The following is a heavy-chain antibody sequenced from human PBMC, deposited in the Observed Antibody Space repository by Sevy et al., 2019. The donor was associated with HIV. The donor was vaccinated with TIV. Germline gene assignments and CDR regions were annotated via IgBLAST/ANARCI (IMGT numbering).Heavy chain of an antibody. D-gene: IGHD3-10*01. CDR2: IWHDGNYK. CDR3: ARDPLYYSHRDSYHLKYYFDY. CDR1: GFTFSSYA. V-gene: IGHV3-33*08. Sequence: GGSLRLSCAASGFTFSSYAMSWVRQAPGKGLEWVAVIWHDGNYKYYADSVKGRFTISRDNSKNTLYLQMNSLRGDDSAVYFCARDPLYYSHRDSYHLKYYFDYWGQGTQVTVSS. J-gene: IGHJ4*02.